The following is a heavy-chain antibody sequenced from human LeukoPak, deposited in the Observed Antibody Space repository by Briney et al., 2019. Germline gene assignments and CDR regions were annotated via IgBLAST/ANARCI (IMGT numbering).Heavy chain of an antibody. J-gene: IGHJ5*02. V-gene: IGHV3-48*01. CDR2: ISRISTAI. CDR3: ARDGYNWADL. D-gene: IGHD5-24*01. CDR1: GFTFDYFA. Sequence: GGSLRLSCAASGFTFDYFARSWVRQTPGKGLEWIAYISRISTAIQYADSVKGRFTISRDNGENSLFLQMNSLRVEDTALYYCARDGYNWADLWGQGTLVTVSS.